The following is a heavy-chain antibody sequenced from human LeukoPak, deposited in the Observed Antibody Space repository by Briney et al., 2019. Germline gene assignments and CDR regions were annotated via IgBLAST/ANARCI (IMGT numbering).Heavy chain of an antibody. Sequence: ASVKVSCKASGYTFTRYDINWVRQATGQGLEWMGRMNPNSGNTGYAQKFQGRVTITRNTSISTAYMELSSLRSEDTAVYYCARMVRGVPWAFDIWGQGTMVTVSS. CDR1: GYTFTRYD. CDR3: ARMVRGVPWAFDI. D-gene: IGHD3-10*01. J-gene: IGHJ3*02. V-gene: IGHV1-8*03. CDR2: MNPNSGNT.